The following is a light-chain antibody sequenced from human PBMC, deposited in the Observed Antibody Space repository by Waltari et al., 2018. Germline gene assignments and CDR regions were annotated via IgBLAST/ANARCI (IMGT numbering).Light chain of an antibody. CDR3: QQYRNLWT. CDR2: KAS. CDR1: QPLSNW. V-gene: IGKV1-5*03. Sequence: DIQMTQSPSTLSASVGDRVTITCRASQPLSNWLAWYQQKPGKAPKVLIYKASTLESGVPSRFSGSGSGTEFTLTISRLQPDDFATYYCQQYRNLWTFGQGTKVEIK. J-gene: IGKJ1*01.